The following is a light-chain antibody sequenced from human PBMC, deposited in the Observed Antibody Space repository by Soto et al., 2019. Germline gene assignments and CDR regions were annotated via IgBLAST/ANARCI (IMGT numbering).Light chain of an antibody. V-gene: IGKV3-20*01. Sequence: IVLTQSQDALSLSPGDRATRFWMASQSVSSYLAWYQQKPGQGPRLLIYGASSRATGTPDRFSGSGSGTDFTLTINRLEPEDFALYYCQQYGSSPPTFSQGTKVDI. CDR2: GAS. CDR3: QQYGSSPPT. CDR1: QSVSSY. J-gene: IGKJ1*01.